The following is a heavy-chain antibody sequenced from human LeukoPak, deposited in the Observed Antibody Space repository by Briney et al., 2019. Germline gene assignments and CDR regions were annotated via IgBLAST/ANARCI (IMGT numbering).Heavy chain of an antibody. J-gene: IGHJ4*02. CDR3: AKDDRTYYYNSSGLSFDY. V-gene: IGHV3-9*01. Sequence: GGSLRLSCEASGFSFDDYAMHWVRQAPGKGLEWVAGISRNSYNIAYGDSVKGRFTISRDNSKNTLYLQMNSLRAEDTAVYYCAKDDRTYYYNSSGLSFDYWGQGTLVTVSS. D-gene: IGHD3-22*01. CDR2: ISRNSYNI. CDR1: GFSFDDYA.